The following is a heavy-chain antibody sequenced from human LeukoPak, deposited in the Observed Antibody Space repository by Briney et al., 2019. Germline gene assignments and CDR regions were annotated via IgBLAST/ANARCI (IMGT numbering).Heavy chain of an antibody. V-gene: IGHV4-4*07. Sequence: SETLSLTCTVSGGSISSYYWSWIRQPAGKGLEWIGRIYTSGSTNYNPSLKSRVTMSVDTSKNQFSLKLSSVTAADTAVYYCARVQKVQLERSGYYYYMDVWGKGTTVTVSS. J-gene: IGHJ6*03. CDR1: GGSISSYY. D-gene: IGHD1-1*01. CDR2: IYTSGST. CDR3: ARVQKVQLERSGYYYYMDV.